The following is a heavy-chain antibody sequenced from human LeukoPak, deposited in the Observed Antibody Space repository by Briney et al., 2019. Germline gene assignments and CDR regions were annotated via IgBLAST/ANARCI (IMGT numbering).Heavy chain of an antibody. D-gene: IGHD4-23*01. V-gene: IGHV3-30*02. CDR2: IRYDGSNK. Sequence: PGGSLRLSCAASGFTFSSYGMHWVRQAPGKGLEWVAFIRYDGSNKYYADSVKGRFTISGDNSKNTLYLQMNSLRAEDTAVYYCAKEGHGGNYYYYYMDVWGKGTTVTVSS. J-gene: IGHJ6*03. CDR3: AKEGHGGNYYYYYMDV. CDR1: GFTFSSYG.